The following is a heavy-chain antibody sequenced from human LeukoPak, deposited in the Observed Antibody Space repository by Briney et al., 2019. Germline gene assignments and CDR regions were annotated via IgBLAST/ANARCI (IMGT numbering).Heavy chain of an antibody. CDR3: ARGGYYLSGSFDC. CDR2: TNSDGSST. Sequence: GGSLRLSCAASGFTSSSYWMHWVRQAPGKGLVWVSRTNSDGSSTYYADSVKGRFTISKDNAENTVYLQMNSLRADDTAAYYCARGGYYLSGSFDCWGQGTLVTVSS. D-gene: IGHD3-10*01. J-gene: IGHJ4*02. V-gene: IGHV3-74*01. CDR1: GFTSSSYW.